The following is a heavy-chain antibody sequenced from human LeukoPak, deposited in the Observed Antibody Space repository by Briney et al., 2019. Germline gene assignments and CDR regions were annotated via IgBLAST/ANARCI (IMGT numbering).Heavy chain of an antibody. CDR2: INHSGST. V-gene: IGHV4-34*01. J-gene: IGHJ5*02. CDR1: GGSFSGYY. CDR3: ARPRGYSGYERFNWFDP. D-gene: IGHD5-12*01. Sequence: SETLSLTCAVYGGSFSGYYWSWIRQPPGKGLEWIGEINHSGSTNYNPSLKSRVTISVDTSKNQFSLKLSSVTAADTAVYYCARPRGYSGYERFNWFDPWGQGTLVTVSS.